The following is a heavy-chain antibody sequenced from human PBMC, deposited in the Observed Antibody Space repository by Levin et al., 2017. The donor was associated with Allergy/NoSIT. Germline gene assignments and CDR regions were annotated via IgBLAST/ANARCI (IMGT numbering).Heavy chain of an antibody. CDR2: VYYSGYT. CDR1: GGSIRTSDYY. V-gene: IGHV4-39*01. J-gene: IGHJ2*01. D-gene: IGHD3-3*01. CDR3: ARRPLRAPPEWLLGNWYFDL. Sequence: SETLSLTCTVSGGSIRTSDYYWGWIRQPPGKGLEWIGSVYYSGYTYYRPFLRSRVTISIDTSKNQFSLKLSSLIDADTAVYYCARRPLRAPPEWLLGNWYFDLWGRGTLVTVSS.